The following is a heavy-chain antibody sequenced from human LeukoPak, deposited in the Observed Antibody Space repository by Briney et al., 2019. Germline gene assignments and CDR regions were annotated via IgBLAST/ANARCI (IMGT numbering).Heavy chain of an antibody. CDR1: GFTFSSYS. V-gene: IGHV3-21*01. D-gene: IGHD1/OR15-1a*01. Sequence: GGSLRLSCAASGFTFSSYSMNWVRQAPGKGLEWVSSISSSSSYIYYADSVKGRFTISRDNAKNSLYLQMNSLRAEDTAVYYCAVSNNGFFDIWAKGQWSPSLQ. CDR3: AVSNNGFFDI. J-gene: IGHJ3*02. CDR2: ISSSSSYI.